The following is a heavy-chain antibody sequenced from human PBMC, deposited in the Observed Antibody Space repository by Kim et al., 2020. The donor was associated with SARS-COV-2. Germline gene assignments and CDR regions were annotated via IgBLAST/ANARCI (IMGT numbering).Heavy chain of an antibody. D-gene: IGHD6-13*01. CDR2: FDPEDGET. CDR3: ATARGSFGYSSSWYRRYYYYGMDV. Sequence: ASVKVSCKVSGYTLTELSMHWVRQAPGKGLEWMGGFDPEDGETIYAQKFQGRVTMTEDTSTDTAYMELSSLRSEDTAVYYCATARGSFGYSSSWYRRYYYYGMDVWGQGTTVTVSS. V-gene: IGHV1-24*01. CDR1: GYTLTELS. J-gene: IGHJ6*02.